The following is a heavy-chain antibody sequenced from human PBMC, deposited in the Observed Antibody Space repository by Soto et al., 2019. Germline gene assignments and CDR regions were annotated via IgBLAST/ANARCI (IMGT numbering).Heavy chain of an antibody. CDR2: ISYSGSKK. CDR3: ARDIGSNSFDS. D-gene: IGHD3-10*01. V-gene: IGHV3-30*03. CDR1: GFTFSNYG. Sequence: QVQLVESGGGVVQPGRSLRLSCAASGFTFSNYGIHWVRQAPGKGLEWVAVISYSGSKKMYGDSVKGRFTISRDNSKNTLFLQMNSLGPEDTAVYRCARDIGSNSFDSWGQGTLVTVSS. J-gene: IGHJ4*02.